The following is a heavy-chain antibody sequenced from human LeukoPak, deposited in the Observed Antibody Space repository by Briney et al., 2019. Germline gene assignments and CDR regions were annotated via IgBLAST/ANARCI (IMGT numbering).Heavy chain of an antibody. D-gene: IGHD3-10*01. V-gene: IGHV3-64D*06. CDR1: GFTFGSYT. Sequence: PGGSLRLSCSASGFTFGSYTMHWVRQAPGKGLEYVSAINYNGGRTYYADSVRGRFSISRDNAKNTLYLQVSSLRTEDTAVYYCVKEEKMAGSWREDFWGQGTLVSVSS. J-gene: IGHJ4*02. CDR2: INYNGGRT. CDR3: VKEEKMAGSWREDF.